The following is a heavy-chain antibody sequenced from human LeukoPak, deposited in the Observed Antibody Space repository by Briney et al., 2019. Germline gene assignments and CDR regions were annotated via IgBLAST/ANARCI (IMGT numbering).Heavy chain of an antibody. CDR3: ARGPQKAYDIVSGSYRYHFDY. CDR2: MNPDSSNT. CDR1: GYTLTSYD. Sequence: ASVKVSCKASGYTLTSYDINWVRQATGQGLEWMGWMNPDSSNTGYAQKFQGRVTMTRNTSISTAYMELSSLRSEDTAVYYCARGPQKAYDIVSGSYRYHFDYWGQGTLVTVSS. V-gene: IGHV1-8*01. D-gene: IGHD3-16*02. J-gene: IGHJ4*02.